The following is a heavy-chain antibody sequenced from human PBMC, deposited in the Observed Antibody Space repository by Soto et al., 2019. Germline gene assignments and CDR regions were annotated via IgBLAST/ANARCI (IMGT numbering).Heavy chain of an antibody. CDR1: GFTFDDYA. V-gene: IGHV3-9*01. Sequence: ESGGGLVQPGRSLRLSCAVSGFTFDDYAMHWVRQAPGKGLEWVSAIDWNSATTDYADSVKGRFTISRDNAKNSLYLQMNGPRAEDTALYYFARDVAPRPRYKDVWGKGTTVTVSS. CDR2: IDWNSATT. J-gene: IGHJ6*03. D-gene: IGHD2-15*01. CDR3: ARDVAPRPRYKDV.